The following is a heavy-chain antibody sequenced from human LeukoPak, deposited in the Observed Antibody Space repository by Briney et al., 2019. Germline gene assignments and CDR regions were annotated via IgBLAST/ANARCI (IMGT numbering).Heavy chain of an antibody. D-gene: IGHD3-22*01. Sequence: SETLSLTCTVSGGSIRSYYWSWIRQPPGKGLEWIGYIYTSGSTNYNPSLKSRVTISVDTSKNQFSLKLSSVTAADTAVYYCARLDYYDSSGYVDAFDIWGQGTMVTVSS. CDR2: IYTSGST. J-gene: IGHJ3*02. CDR1: GGSIRSYY. CDR3: ARLDYYDSSGYVDAFDI. V-gene: IGHV4-4*09.